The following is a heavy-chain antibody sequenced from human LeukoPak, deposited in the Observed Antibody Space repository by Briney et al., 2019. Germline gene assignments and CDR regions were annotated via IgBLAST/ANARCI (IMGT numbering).Heavy chain of an antibody. V-gene: IGHV3-21*01. CDR3: ARDDYGGLDY. J-gene: IGHJ4*02. Sequence: GGSLTLFCGVSGFTFSSYRMEWVRQAPGKGLGWVSSIRSRSNYIYYADSVRGRFTISRDNAKNSLYLQVNSLRAEDTAVYSCARDDYGGLDYWGQGTLVTVSS. D-gene: IGHD4/OR15-4a*01. CDR2: IRSRSNYI. CDR1: GFTFSSYR.